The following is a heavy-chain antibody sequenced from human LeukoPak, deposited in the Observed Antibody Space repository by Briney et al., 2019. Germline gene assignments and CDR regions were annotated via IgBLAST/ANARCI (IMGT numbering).Heavy chain of an antibody. J-gene: IGHJ4*02. CDR1: GFTFSSYG. D-gene: IGHD3-3*01. Sequence: GRSLRLSCAASGFTFSSYGMHWVRQAPGKGLEWVAVISYDGSNKYYADSVKGRFTISRDNTKNSLYLQMNSLRVEDTAVFYCARDQYDTWSRRGNFDSWGQGTLVIVSS. V-gene: IGHV3-30*03. CDR3: ARDQYDTWSRRGNFDS. CDR2: ISYDGSNK.